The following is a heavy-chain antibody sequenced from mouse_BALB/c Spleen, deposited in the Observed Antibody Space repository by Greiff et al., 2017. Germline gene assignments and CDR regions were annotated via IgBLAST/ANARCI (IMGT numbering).Heavy chain of an antibody. J-gene: IGHJ2*01. Sequence: DVMLVESGGGLVKPGGSLKLSCAASGFTFSDYYMYWVRQTPEKRLEWVATISDGGSYTYYPDSVKGRFTISRDNAKNNLYLQMSSLKSEDTAMYYCARGPYGSSPWYFDYWGQGTTLTVSS. V-gene: IGHV5-4*02. CDR3: ARGPYGSSPWYFDY. D-gene: IGHD1-1*01. CDR1: GFTFSDYY. CDR2: ISDGGSYT.